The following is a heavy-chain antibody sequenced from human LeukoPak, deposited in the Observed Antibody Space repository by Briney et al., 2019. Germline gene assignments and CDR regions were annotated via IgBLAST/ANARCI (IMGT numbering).Heavy chain of an antibody. CDR2: ISSSGTTI. CDR1: GFTFSDYY. Sequence: GGSLRLSCAASGFTFSDYYMSWIRQAPGKGLEWLSYISSSGTTIYYTDSVKGRSTISRDNAKNSLYLQMNSLRAEDTAVYYCARGIRQYAKSYFDYWGQGTLVTVSS. CDR3: ARGIRQYAKSYFDY. V-gene: IGHV3-11*01. J-gene: IGHJ4*02. D-gene: IGHD4-11*01.